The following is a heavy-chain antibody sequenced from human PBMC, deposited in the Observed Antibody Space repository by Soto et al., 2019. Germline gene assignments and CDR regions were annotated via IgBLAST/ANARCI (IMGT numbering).Heavy chain of an antibody. D-gene: IGHD3-22*01. CDR1: GRSISSYY. CDR2: IYYSGST. V-gene: IGHV4-59*01. J-gene: IGHJ5*02. Sequence: PSETLSLTCTGSGRSISSYYWSWIRQPPGKGLEWIGYIYYSGSTNYNPSLKSRVTISVDTSKNQFSLKLSSVTAADTAVYYCARARGDYYDSSGYPNWFDPWGQGTLVTVS. CDR3: ARARGDYYDSSGYPNWFDP.